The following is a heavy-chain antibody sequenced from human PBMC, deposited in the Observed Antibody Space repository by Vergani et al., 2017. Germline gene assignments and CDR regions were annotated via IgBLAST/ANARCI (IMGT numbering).Heavy chain of an antibody. V-gene: IGHV3-30*18. CDR1: GFTFSSYG. Sequence: QVQLVESGGGVVQPGRSLRLSCAASGFTFSSYGMHWVRQAPGKGLEWVAVISYDGSNQYYADSVKGRFTISRDNSKNTLYLQMNSLRAEDTAVYYCAKDGVLRYFDWLFHFDYWGQGTLVTVSS. J-gene: IGHJ4*02. CDR3: AKDGVLRYFDWLFHFDY. D-gene: IGHD3-9*01. CDR2: ISYDGSNQ.